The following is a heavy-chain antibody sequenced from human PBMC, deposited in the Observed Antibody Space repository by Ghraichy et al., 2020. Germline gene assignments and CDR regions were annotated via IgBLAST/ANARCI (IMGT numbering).Heavy chain of an antibody. CDR2: SYSGGST. Sequence: GGSLRLACAASGFTVSSNYMSWVRQAPRKGLEWVSVSYSGGSTYYADSVKGRFTISRDNSKNTLYLQMNSLRAEDTAVYYCAGSYYNGYSFDYWGQGTLVTVSS. J-gene: IGHJ4*02. D-gene: IGHD3-10*01. V-gene: IGHV3-66*01. CDR3: AGSYYNGYSFDY. CDR1: GFTVSSNY.